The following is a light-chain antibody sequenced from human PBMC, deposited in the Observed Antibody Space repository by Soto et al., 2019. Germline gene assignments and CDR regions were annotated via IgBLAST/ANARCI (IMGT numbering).Light chain of an antibody. V-gene: IGKV3-20*01. J-gene: IGKJ5*01. CDR3: QHFGGTTFT. CDR2: GAS. Sequence: EIVLTQSPATLSLSAGERATRSCRASQSVSSYIAWYQQRPGQTPSLLIYGASTRATGIPDRFSGSGSGTHFTLTISRLEPGDFAVYYCQHFGGTTFTFGQGTRLEIK. CDR1: QSVSSY.